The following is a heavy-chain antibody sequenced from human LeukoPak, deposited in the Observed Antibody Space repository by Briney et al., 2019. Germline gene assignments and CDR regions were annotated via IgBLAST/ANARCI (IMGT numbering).Heavy chain of an antibody. J-gene: IGHJ3*02. CDR1: GGSISSYY. V-gene: IGHV4-59*01. D-gene: IGHD6-19*01. Sequence: SETLSLTCTVTGGSISSYYWSWIRQHPGKGLEWIGYIYYSGSTNYNPSLKSRLTISVDTSKNQFSLKLSSVTAADTAVYYCARIAVAGPYDAFDIWGQGTMVTVSS. CDR2: IYYSGST. CDR3: ARIAVAGPYDAFDI.